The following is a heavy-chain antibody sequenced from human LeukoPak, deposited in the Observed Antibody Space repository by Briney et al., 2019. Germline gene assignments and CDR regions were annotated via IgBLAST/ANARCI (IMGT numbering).Heavy chain of an antibody. CDR3: ARHSEGGYDAFDI. J-gene: IGHJ3*02. V-gene: IGHV5-51*01. CDR1: GYRFTSYW. CDR2: IYPGDSDT. Sequence: GESLKISFKGSGYRFTSYWIGWVRQMPGKGLEWMGIIYPGDSDTRYSPSFQGQVTISADKSISTAYLQWSSLKASDTAMYYCARHSEGGYDAFDIWGQGTMVTVSS. D-gene: IGHD6-25*01.